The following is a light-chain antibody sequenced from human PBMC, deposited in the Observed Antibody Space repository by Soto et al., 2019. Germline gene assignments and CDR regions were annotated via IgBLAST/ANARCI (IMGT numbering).Light chain of an antibody. CDR2: GAS. CDR1: HSVSSSY. J-gene: IGKJ1*01. CDR3: QQYGSSPWT. Sequence: EIVLTQSPGTLSLSPGERATLSCRASHSVSSSYLAWYQRKPGQAPRLLIYGASSRATGIPDRFSGSGSGTDFTLTISRLEPEDFAVYYCQQYGSSPWTFGQRTKVEIK. V-gene: IGKV3-20*01.